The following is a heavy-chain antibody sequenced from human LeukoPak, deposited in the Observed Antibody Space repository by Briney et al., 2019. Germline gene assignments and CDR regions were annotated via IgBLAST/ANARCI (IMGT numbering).Heavy chain of an antibody. CDR3: ARVQWLVPLYYFDY. D-gene: IGHD6-19*01. V-gene: IGHV4-31*03. CDR1: GGSISSGGYY. J-gene: IGHJ4*02. CDR2: IYYSGST. Sequence: PSETLSLTCTVSGGSISSGGYYWSWIRQHPGKGLEWIGYIYYSGSTYYNPSLKSRVTISVDTSKNQFSLKPSSVTAADTAVYYCARVQWLVPLYYFDYWGQGTLVTVSS.